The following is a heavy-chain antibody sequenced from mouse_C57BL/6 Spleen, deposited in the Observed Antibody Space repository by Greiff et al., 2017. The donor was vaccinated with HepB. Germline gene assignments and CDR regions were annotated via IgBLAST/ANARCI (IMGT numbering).Heavy chain of an antibody. J-gene: IGHJ1*03. V-gene: IGHV5-17*01. CDR1: GFTFSDYG. CDR3: AIYYGSPWYFDV. Sequence: EVQLVESGGGLVKPGGSLKLSCAASGFTFSDYGMHWVRQAPEKGLEWVAYISSGSSTIYYADTVKGRFTISRDNAKNTLFLQMTSLRSEDTAMYYCAIYYGSPWYFDVWGTGTTVTVSS. CDR2: ISSGSSTI. D-gene: IGHD1-1*01.